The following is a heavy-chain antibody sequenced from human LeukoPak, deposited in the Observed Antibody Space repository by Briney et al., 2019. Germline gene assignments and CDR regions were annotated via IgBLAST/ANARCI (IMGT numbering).Heavy chain of an antibody. V-gene: IGHV4-39*01. Sequence: SETLSLTCTVSGGSISSYYWGWIRQPPGKGLEWIGSIYYRGRTHYNPSLKIRVTISADTSKNQFSLNLNSVTASDTAVYYCARQKILDDNYDSSGYYVDQWGQGSLVTVSS. CDR3: ARQKILDDNYDSSGYYVDQ. CDR2: IYYRGRT. D-gene: IGHD3-22*01. J-gene: IGHJ4*02. CDR1: GGSISSYY.